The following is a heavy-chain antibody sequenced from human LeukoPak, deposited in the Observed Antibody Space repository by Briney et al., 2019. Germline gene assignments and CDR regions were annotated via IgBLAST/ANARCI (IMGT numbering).Heavy chain of an antibody. D-gene: IGHD3-9*01. J-gene: IGHJ4*02. CDR2: ISGSGGST. CDR3: AKDMRFDRTPYYFDY. Sequence: PGGSLRLSCAASGFTFSSYAMSWVRQAPGKGLEWVSAISGSGGSTYYADSVKGRFTISRDNSKNTLYLQMNSLRAEDTAVYYCAKDMRFDRTPYYFDYWGQGTLVTVSS. CDR1: GFTFSSYA. V-gene: IGHV3-23*01.